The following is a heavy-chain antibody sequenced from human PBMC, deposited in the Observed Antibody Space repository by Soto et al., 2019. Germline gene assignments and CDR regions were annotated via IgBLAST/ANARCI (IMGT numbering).Heavy chain of an antibody. D-gene: IGHD2-2*01. Sequence: SVKVSCKASGGTFSSYAISWVRQAPGQGLEWMGGIIPIFGTANYAQKFQGRVTITADESTSTAYMELSSLRSEDTAVYYCAREGCSSTSRLCGMDVWGQGTTVTVSS. V-gene: IGHV1-69*13. J-gene: IGHJ6*02. CDR2: IIPIFGTA. CDR3: AREGCSSTSRLCGMDV. CDR1: GGTFSSYA.